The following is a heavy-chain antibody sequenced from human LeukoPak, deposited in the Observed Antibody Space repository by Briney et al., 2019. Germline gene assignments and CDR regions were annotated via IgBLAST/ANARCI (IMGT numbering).Heavy chain of an antibody. V-gene: IGHV3-30*04. CDR1: GFTFSDAS. CDR3: ARDAMVRGVRTYYYGMDV. CDR2: ISYDGSNK. J-gene: IGHJ6*02. D-gene: IGHD3-10*01. Sequence: PGGSLRLSCVGSGFTFSDASMSWVRQAPGKGLEWVAVISYDGSNKYYADSVKGRFTISRDNAKNSLYLQMNSLRAEDTAVYYCARDAMVRGVRTYYYGMDVWGQGTTVTVSS.